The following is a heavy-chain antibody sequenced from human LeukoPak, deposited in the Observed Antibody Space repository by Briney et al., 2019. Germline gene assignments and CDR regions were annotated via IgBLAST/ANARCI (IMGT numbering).Heavy chain of an antibody. CDR1: GYSFTSYW. CDR2: IYPGDSDT. J-gene: IGHJ6*03. CDR3: ARQVPLRGYSYVDYYYYYMDV. V-gene: IGHV5-51*01. D-gene: IGHD5-18*01. Sequence: GESLKISCKGSGYSFTSYWIGWVRPMPGKGLEWMGIIYPGDSDTRYSPSFQGQVTISADKSISTAYLQWSSLKASDTAMYYCARQVPLRGYSYVDYYYYYMDVWGKGTTVTVSS.